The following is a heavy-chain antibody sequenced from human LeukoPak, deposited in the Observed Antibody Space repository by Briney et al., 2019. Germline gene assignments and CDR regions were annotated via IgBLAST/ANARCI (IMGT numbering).Heavy chain of an antibody. V-gene: IGHV3-33*01. CDR1: GFTFSAYG. CDR3: ARDFQFYYGSGPNWLDP. J-gene: IGHJ5*02. Sequence: GGSLRLSCAASGFTFSAYGMHWVRQAPGKGLEWVAIIYYDGSNKYYADSVKGRFTISRDNAKNTLYLQMNSLTVADTAMYYCARDFQFYYGSGPNWLDPWGRGTLVSVSS. D-gene: IGHD3-10*01. CDR2: IYYDGSNK.